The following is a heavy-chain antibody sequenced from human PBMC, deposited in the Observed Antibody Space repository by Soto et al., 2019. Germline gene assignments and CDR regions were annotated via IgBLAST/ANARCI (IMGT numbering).Heavy chain of an antibody. CDR2: IGNSGT. V-gene: IGHV3-23*01. CDR3: AKKGGWQVPGKWFDS. D-gene: IGHD2-15*01. CDR1: GFPVSNSA. Sequence: GGSLRLSCSASGFPVSNSAMGWVRQAPEKGLEWVSTIGNSGTYYADSGKGRFTISRGISKNTVYLQMSSLRAEDTAVYYCAKKGGWQVPGKWFDSWGQGTLVTVSS. J-gene: IGHJ5*01.